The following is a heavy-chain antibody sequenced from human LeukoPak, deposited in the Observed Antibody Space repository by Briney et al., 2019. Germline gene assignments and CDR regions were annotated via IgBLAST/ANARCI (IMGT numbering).Heavy chain of an antibody. CDR1: GYTLTELS. Sequence: ASVKVSCKVSGYTLTELSIYWVRQAPGKGLEWMGSFDCEDRDTIYAPKFQDRVTMTVDTSTDTAYMELNSLRSEDTAVYYCARIVYGRLAAAAKGFDYWGQGTLVTVSS. CDR3: ARIVYGRLAAAAKGFDY. CDR2: FDCEDRDT. D-gene: IGHD6-13*01. V-gene: IGHV1-24*01. J-gene: IGHJ4*02.